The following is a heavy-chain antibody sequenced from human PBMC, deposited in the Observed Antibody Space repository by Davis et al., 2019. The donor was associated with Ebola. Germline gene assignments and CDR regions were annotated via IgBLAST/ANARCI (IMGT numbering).Heavy chain of an antibody. CDR2: IYYSGST. CDR1: GGSISSYY. V-gene: IGHV4-59*01. CDR3: ARALRFDP. Sequence: PSETLSLTCTVSGGSISSYYWSWIRQPPGKGLEWIGYIYYSGSTNYNPSLKSRVTISVDTSKNQFSLKLSSVTAADTAVYYCARALRFDPWGQGTLVTVPS. J-gene: IGHJ5*02.